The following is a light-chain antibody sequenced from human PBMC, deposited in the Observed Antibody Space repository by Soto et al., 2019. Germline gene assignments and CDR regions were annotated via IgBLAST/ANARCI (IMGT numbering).Light chain of an antibody. CDR1: QDISNY. Sequence: DIQMTQSPSSLSASVGDRVTITCRASQDISNYLAWYQQKLGKVPKLLIYAASTLQSGVPSRFSGSGSGTDFTLTISSLQPEDVATYYCQKYNSAPRTFGGGTKVEIK. CDR3: QKYNSAPRT. CDR2: AAS. V-gene: IGKV1-27*01. J-gene: IGKJ4*01.